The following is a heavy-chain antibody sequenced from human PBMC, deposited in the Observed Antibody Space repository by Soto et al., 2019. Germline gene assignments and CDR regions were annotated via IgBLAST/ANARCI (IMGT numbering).Heavy chain of an antibody. CDR1: GFTFRSYA. D-gene: IGHD5-12*01. V-gene: IGHV3-30-3*02. CDR3: SRFVGYGGSEYYFDN. J-gene: IGHJ4*02. Sequence: QVQPVEFGGGVVQPGRSLRLSCVVSGFTFRSYAMHWVRQAPGKGLEWVAVISNDGNNNYHADSVKGRFTISRDNSKNTLYLHMDSLRAEDTALYYCSRFVGYGGSEYYFDNWGQGIQVIVST. CDR2: ISNDGNNN.